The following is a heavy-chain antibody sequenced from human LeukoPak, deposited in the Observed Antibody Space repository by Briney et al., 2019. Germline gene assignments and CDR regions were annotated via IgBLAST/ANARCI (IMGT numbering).Heavy chain of an antibody. CDR3: ARCIVGANEGAAFFDY. CDR1: GYSISSGYY. Sequence: PSETLSLTCTVSGYSISSGYYWGWIRQPPGKGLEWIGSIYHSGSTYYNPSLKSRVTISVDTSKNQFSLKLSSVTAADTAVYYCARCIVGANEGAAFFDYWGQGTLVTVSS. CDR2: IYHSGST. V-gene: IGHV4-38-2*02. D-gene: IGHD1-26*01. J-gene: IGHJ4*02.